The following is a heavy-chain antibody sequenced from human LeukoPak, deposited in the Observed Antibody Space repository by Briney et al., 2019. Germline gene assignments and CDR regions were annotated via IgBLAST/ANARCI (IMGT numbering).Heavy chain of an antibody. V-gene: IGHV4-28*01. CDR3: ARQAVADWFDP. CDR2: IYYSGST. J-gene: IGHJ5*02. Sequence: SDTLSLTCTVSGYSISTSNWWGWIRPPPGKGLEWIGYIYYSGSTYYNPSLKSRVTMSVDTSNNQFSLKLTSVTAADTAVYYCARQAVADWFDPWGQGTLVTVSS. D-gene: IGHD6-19*01. CDR1: GYSISTSNW.